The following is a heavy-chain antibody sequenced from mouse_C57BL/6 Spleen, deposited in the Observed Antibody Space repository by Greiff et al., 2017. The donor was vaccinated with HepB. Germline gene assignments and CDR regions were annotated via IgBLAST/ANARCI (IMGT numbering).Heavy chain of an antibody. V-gene: IGHV3-6*01. Sequence: EVKLVESGPGLVKPSQSLSLTCSVTGYSITSGYYWNWIRQFPGNKLEWMGYISYDGSNNYNPSLKNRISITRDTSKNQFFLKLNSVTTEDTATYYCAREKSRQLGPDYWGQGTTLTVSS. J-gene: IGHJ2*01. CDR2: ISYDGSN. D-gene: IGHD4-1*02. CDR1: GYSITSGYY. CDR3: AREKSRQLGPDY.